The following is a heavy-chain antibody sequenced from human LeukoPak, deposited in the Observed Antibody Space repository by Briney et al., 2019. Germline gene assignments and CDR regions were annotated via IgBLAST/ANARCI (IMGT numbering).Heavy chain of an antibody. V-gene: IGHV1-8*03. CDR1: GYTFTSYD. J-gene: IGHJ3*02. Sequence: ASVKASCKASGYTFTSYDINWVRQATGQGLEWMGWMNPNSGNTGYAQKFRGRVTITRNTSISTAYMELSSLRSEDTAVYYCAREAHYYDSSGFPPTGAFDIWGQGTMVTVSS. CDR2: MNPNSGNT. CDR3: AREAHYYDSSGFPPTGAFDI. D-gene: IGHD3-22*01.